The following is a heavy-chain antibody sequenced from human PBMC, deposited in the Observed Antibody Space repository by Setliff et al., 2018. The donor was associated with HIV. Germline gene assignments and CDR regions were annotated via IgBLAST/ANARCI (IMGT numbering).Heavy chain of an antibody. CDR3: ARVGAYYPLDY. V-gene: IGHV1-69*10. D-gene: IGHD4-17*01. Sequence: SVKVSCKSSGGTFSSYSLSWVRQSPGQGLEWMGGIIPILGVANYAQKLQGRVTMTTDTSTSTAYMELRSLRSDDTAVYYCARVGAYYPLDYWGQGTLVTVSS. CDR1: GGTFSSYS. CDR2: IIPILGVA. J-gene: IGHJ4*02.